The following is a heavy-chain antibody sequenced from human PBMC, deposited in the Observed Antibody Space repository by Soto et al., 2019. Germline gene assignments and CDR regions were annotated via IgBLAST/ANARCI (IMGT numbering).Heavy chain of an antibody. CDR3: AKDRGYSYGLIGVFDY. Sequence: GGSLRLSCAASGFTFSSYGMHWVRQAPGKGLEWVAVISYDGSNKYYADSVKGRFTISRDNSKNTLYLQMNSLRAEDTAVYYCAKDRGYSYGLIGVFDYWGQGTLVTVSS. J-gene: IGHJ4*02. D-gene: IGHD5-18*01. V-gene: IGHV3-30*18. CDR2: ISYDGSNK. CDR1: GFTFSSYG.